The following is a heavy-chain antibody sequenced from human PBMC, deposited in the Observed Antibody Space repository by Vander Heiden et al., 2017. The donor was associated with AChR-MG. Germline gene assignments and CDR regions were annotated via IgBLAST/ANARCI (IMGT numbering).Heavy chain of an antibody. CDR1: GGSFSGYY. CDR2: INHSGST. CDR3: ARGRIRGYSGYDWGGNWFDP. V-gene: IGHV4-34*01. Sequence: QVQLQQWGAGLLKPSETLSLTCAVYGGSFSGYYWSWIRQPPGKGLEWIGEINHSGSTNYNPSLKSRVTISVDTSKNQFSLKLSSVTAADTAVYYCARGRIRGYSGYDWGGNWFDPWGQGTLVTVSS. D-gene: IGHD5-12*01. J-gene: IGHJ5*02.